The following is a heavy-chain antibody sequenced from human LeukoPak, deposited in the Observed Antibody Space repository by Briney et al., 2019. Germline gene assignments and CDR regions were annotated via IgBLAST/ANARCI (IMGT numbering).Heavy chain of an antibody. CDR1: GFTVDSNY. J-gene: IGHJ4*02. V-gene: IGHV3-53*01. D-gene: IGHD3-22*01. CDR3: ARGDDSGYYDYFDY. Sequence: GGSLRLSCAASGFTVDSNYLSWVRQAPGKGLEWVSTIYTGGNTYYAASVKGRFTISRDFSKNTVFLHMNSLRAEDTAMYYCARGDDSGYYDYFDYWGQGTLVTVSS. CDR2: IYTGGNT.